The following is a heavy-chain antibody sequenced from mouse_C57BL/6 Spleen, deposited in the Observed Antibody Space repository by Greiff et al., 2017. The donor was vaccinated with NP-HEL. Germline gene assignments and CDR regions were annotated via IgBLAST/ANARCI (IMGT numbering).Heavy chain of an antibody. CDR3: AFHAYGSSYGLYYFDY. CDR1: GFNIKDYY. Sequence: EVQLQQSGAELVKPGASVKLSCTASGFNIKDYYMHWVKQRTEQGLEWIGRIDPEDGETKYAPKFQGKATITADTSSNTAYLQLSSLPSEDTSVYYCAFHAYGSSYGLYYFDYWGQGTTLTVSS. D-gene: IGHD1-1*01. V-gene: IGHV14-2*01. J-gene: IGHJ2*01. CDR2: IDPEDGET.